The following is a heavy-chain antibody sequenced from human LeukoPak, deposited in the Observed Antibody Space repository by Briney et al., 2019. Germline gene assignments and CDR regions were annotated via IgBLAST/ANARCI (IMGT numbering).Heavy chain of an antibody. CDR1: GGTFSSYA. CDR3: ARHPAYEGVDY. Sequence: GSSMKVSCKASGGTFSSYAISWVRQAPGQGLEWMGRIIPILGIANYAQKFQGRVTITADKSTSTAYMELSSLRSEDTAVYYCARHPAYEGVDYWGQGTLVTVSS. D-gene: IGHD5-12*01. J-gene: IGHJ4*02. CDR2: IIPILGIA. V-gene: IGHV1-69*04.